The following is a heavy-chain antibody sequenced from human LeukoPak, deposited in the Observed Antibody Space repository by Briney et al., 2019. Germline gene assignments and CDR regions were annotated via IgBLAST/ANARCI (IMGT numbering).Heavy chain of an antibody. V-gene: IGHV1-24*01. CDR2: SDLEDYDT. J-gene: IGHJ6*02. D-gene: IGHD2-15*01. CDR3: ATGVAAEMRGLHV. Sequence: ASVKVSCNVAGYRLTDLSIHWVRQAPGKGLEWMGGSDLEDYDTIYAQDFQDRVTLTEDTSTDTAYMELSSLRSDDTAVYYCATGVAAEMRGLHVWGQGTTVIVSS. CDR1: GYRLTDLS.